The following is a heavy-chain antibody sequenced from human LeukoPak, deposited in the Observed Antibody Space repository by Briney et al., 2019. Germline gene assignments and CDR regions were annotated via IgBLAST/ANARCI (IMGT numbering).Heavy chain of an antibody. J-gene: IGHJ6*04. CDR2: INGGNGNT. CDR3: ARAEVRGVLNYYYYGMDV. D-gene: IGHD3-10*01. CDR1: GYTFTSYA. V-gene: IGHV1-3*01. Sequence: ASVKVSCKASGYTFTSYAMHWVRQAPGQRLEWMVWINGGNGNTKYSQKFQGRVIITRDTSASTAYMEMSSLRSEDTSVYYCARAEVRGVLNYYYYGMDVWGKGTTVTVSS.